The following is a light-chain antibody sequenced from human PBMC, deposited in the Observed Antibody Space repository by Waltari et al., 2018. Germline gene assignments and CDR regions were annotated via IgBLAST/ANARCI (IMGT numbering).Light chain of an antibody. J-gene: IGKJ4*01. CDR1: QDISSH. Sequence: IQLTQSPSSLSASVGDRVTIICRASQDISSHLAWYQQIPGKAPKLLIYAASTLQSGVPSRFGGSGSGTDFTLTISSLQPEDFATFYCLQLYSYPLTFGGGTKVEIK. CDR2: AAS. CDR3: LQLYSYPLT. V-gene: IGKV1-9*01.